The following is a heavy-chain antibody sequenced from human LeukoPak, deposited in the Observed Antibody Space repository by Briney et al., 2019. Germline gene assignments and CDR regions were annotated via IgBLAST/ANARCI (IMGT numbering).Heavy chain of an antibody. CDR1: GGSFSGYY. CDR2: IYSGGST. Sequence: ETLSLTCAVYGGSFSGYYWSWIRQPPGKGLEWVSVIYSGGSTYYADSVKGRFTISRDNSKNTLYLQMNSLRAEDTAVYYCARAKGYSYGTFDYWGQGTLVTVSS. V-gene: IGHV3-53*01. CDR3: ARAKGYSYGTFDY. D-gene: IGHD5-18*01. J-gene: IGHJ4*02.